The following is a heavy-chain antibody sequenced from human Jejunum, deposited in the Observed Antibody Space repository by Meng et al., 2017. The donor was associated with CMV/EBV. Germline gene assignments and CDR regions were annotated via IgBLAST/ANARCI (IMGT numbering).Heavy chain of an antibody. J-gene: IGHJ5*02. D-gene: IGHD5-12*01. Sequence: ITYNSWGWIRQSPRKGLEWIGSVSYSGNTNYNPSLGSRDRISMDTSENQFSLKVTSVSAGDTAVYYCARGWGGYTSYRTEYNFFHPWGQGALVTVSS. V-gene: IGHV4-59*01. CDR3: ARGWGGYTSYRTEYNFFHP. CDR2: VSYSGNT. CDR1: ITYNS.